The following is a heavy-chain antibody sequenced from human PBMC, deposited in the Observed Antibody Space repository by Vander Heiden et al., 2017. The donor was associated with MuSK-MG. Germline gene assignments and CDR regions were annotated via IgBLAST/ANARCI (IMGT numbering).Heavy chain of an antibody. J-gene: IGHJ4*02. V-gene: IGHV4-59*01. CDR2: ISYSGTT. CDR1: GAYTSSTY. CDR3: ARDRYVNY. Sequence: QVQLQESGPGQVQPSETLALTCFVSGAYTSSTYWSWIRQPPGKGLEWIGYISYSGTTNYNPSLKSRVSISIGSSKDQFSLNLTSVTAADTAVYYCARDRYVNYWGQGTLVTVAS. D-gene: IGHD3-16*01.